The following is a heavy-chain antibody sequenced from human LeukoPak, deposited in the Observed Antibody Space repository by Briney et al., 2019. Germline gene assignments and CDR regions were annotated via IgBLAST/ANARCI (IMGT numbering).Heavy chain of an antibody. D-gene: IGHD3-10*01. Sequence: PSETLSLTCAVYGGSFSGYYWSWIRQPPGKGLEWIGEINHSGSTNYNPSLKSRVTISVDTSKNQFSLKLSSVTAADTAVYYCARAGYYGSGINYYYYMDVWGKGTTVTISS. CDR2: INHSGST. V-gene: IGHV4-34*01. CDR3: ARAGYYGSGINYYYYMDV. J-gene: IGHJ6*03. CDR1: GGSFSGYY.